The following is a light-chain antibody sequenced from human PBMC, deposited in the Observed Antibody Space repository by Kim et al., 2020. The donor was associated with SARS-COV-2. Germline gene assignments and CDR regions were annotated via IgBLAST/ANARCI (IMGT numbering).Light chain of an antibody. J-gene: IGLJ2*01. CDR1: KLGDTL. CDR3: QAWDSRAVV. V-gene: IGLV3-1*01. Sequence: VYPGQKASITCYADKLGDTLRGWYQEKTGQATVLVNYQEVKRPSGIPERFSGSSSGNTATLTSRGTQAMDEADEYCQAWDSRAVVFGGRTQVTVL. CDR2: QEV.